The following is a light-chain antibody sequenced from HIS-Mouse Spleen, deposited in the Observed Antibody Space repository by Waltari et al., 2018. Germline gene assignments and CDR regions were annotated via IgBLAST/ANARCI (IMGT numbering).Light chain of an antibody. Sequence: QSVLTQPPSVSGAPGQRVTISCTGSSSNIGAVYDVHWYQQLPGTAPKLLIHGNSHRPSGVPDRFSGSKSGNTASLTVSGLQAEDEADYYCSSYAGSNNLGVFGGGTKLTVL. CDR1: SSNIGAVYD. CDR3: SSYAGSNNLGV. J-gene: IGLJ2*01. V-gene: IGLV1-40*01. CDR2: GNS.